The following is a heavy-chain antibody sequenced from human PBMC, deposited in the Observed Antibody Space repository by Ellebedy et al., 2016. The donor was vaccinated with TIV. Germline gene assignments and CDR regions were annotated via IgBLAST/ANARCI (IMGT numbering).Heavy chain of an antibody. Sequence: SETLSLXXSVSGFSISGGYYWGWIRQTPGRGLEWIASMFYSGSTYYNPSLKSRVTISVDTSRNQMSLRLNSVTAADTAVYYCARGRGGSYSIPFDYWGQGTLVTVSS. V-gene: IGHV4-38-2*02. CDR3: ARGRGGSYSIPFDY. J-gene: IGHJ4*02. CDR1: GFSISGGYY. CDR2: MFYSGST. D-gene: IGHD1-26*01.